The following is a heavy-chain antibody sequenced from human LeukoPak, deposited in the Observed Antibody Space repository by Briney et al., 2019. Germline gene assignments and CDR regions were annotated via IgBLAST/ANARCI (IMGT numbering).Heavy chain of an antibody. J-gene: IGHJ4*02. CDR3: ARDRVGDH. D-gene: IGHD3-10*01. CDR1: GFTFSSYW. V-gene: IGHV3-7*01. Sequence: GGSLRLSCAASGFTFSSYWMTWVRHAPGKGLEWVANIKQDGSEKYYVDSVKGRFTISRDNTENSLYLQMNSLRAEDTAVYYCARDRVGDHWGQGTLVTVSS. CDR2: IKQDGSEK.